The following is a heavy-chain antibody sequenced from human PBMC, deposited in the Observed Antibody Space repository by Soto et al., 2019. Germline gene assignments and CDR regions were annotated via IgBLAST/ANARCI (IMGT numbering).Heavy chain of an antibody. J-gene: IGHJ5*02. CDR2: IYYSGTS. Sequence: QLQLQESGPGLVKPSETLSLTCTVSGGSIRDDTYYWGWIRQPPGKGLEWIGSIYYSGTSSYNPSLKSRVTMSVDTSKTQLSLRLSSVTAADTAVYYCARLHCDSPNCVPLDPWGQGTLVIVSS. V-gene: IGHV4-39*01. CDR3: ARLHCDSPNCVPLDP. CDR1: GGSIRDDTYY. D-gene: IGHD2-2*01.